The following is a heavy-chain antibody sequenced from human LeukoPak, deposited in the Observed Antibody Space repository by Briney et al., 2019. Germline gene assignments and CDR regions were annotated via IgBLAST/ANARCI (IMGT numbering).Heavy chain of an antibody. CDR1: GVTFSDYN. CDR2: IFNSGTYT. D-gene: IGHD2-15*01. Sequence: GGSLRLSCAVSGVTFSDYNMSWIRPAPSKGLEWISYIFNSGTYTNYADSVKGRFTISRDNSKNSLYLQMNSLRVDDTAVYYCASGRAAYDHWGQGTLVTVSS. J-gene: IGHJ4*02. V-gene: IGHV3-11*06. CDR3: ASGRAAYDH.